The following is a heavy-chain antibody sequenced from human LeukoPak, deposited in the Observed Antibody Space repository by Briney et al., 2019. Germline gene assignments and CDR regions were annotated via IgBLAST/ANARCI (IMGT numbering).Heavy chain of an antibody. J-gene: IGHJ4*02. V-gene: IGHV1-2*02. D-gene: IGHD5-18*01. Sequence: ASVKVSCEASGYTFTGYYMHWVRQAPGQGLEWMGWINPNSGGTNYAQKFQGRVTMTRDTSISTAYMELSRLRSDDTAVYYCARGLARTSMVTRGGVRFDYWGQGTLVTVSS. CDR3: ARGLARTSMVTRGGVRFDY. CDR2: INPNSGGT. CDR1: GYTFTGYY.